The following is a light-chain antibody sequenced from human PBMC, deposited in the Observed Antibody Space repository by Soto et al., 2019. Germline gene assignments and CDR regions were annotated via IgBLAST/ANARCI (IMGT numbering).Light chain of an antibody. CDR3: QQYYSTPLRT. Sequence: DIVMTQSPDSLAVSLGERATINCKSSQSVLYSSNNKNYLAWYQQKPGQPPKLLIYWASTRESGVPDRFSGSGSGTAFTLTISSLQAEDVAVYYCQQYYSTPLRTSGQGTKLEIK. J-gene: IGKJ2*01. CDR1: QSVLYSSNNKNY. V-gene: IGKV4-1*01. CDR2: WAS.